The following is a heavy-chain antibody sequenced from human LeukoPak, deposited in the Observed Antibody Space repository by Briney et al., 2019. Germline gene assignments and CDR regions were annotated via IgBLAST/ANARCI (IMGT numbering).Heavy chain of an antibody. V-gene: IGHV4-38-2*01. CDR3: ARGGITMIGRYFDY. Sequence: GSLRLSCAASGFTFSSYAMNWVRQPPGKGLEWIGSIYYSGSTYYNPSLKSRVTISVDTSKNQFSLKLSPVTAADTAVYYCARGGITMIGRYFDYWGQGTLVTVSS. CDR1: GFTFSSYA. CDR2: IYYSGST. J-gene: IGHJ4*02. D-gene: IGHD3-22*01.